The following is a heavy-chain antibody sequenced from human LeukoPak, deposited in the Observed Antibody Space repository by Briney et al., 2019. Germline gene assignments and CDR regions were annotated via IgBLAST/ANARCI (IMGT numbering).Heavy chain of an antibody. CDR3: ARGPIAAAGDY. Sequence: GASVKVSCKASGYTFTSYDINWVRQATGQGLEWMGWMNPNSGNTGYAQKLQGRVTMTRDTSTTTAYMELRSLRSDDTAVYYCARGPIAAAGDYWGQGTLVTVSS. V-gene: IGHV1-8*01. D-gene: IGHD6-13*01. J-gene: IGHJ4*02. CDR1: GYTFTSYD. CDR2: MNPNSGNT.